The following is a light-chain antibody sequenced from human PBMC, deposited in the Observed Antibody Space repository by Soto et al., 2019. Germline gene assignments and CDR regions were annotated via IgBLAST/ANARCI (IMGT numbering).Light chain of an antibody. Sequence: EVLVTQCXGTLSXXPXXXXTRXXRSSQSFNSIYLAWYQQKPGQAPRLLIYGVSSRATGIPDRFSGSGSGTDFTLTISRLEPEDFAVYYCQQYGNSGVTFGPGTKVDI. J-gene: IGKJ3*01. CDR3: QQYGNSGVT. CDR1: QSFNSIY. CDR2: GVS. V-gene: IGKV3-20*01.